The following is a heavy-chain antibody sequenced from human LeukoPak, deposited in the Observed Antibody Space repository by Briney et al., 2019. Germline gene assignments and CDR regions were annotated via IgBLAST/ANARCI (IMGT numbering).Heavy chain of an antibody. CDR1: GFTFNTYW. Sequence: GGSLRLSCAASGFTFNTYWVHWVRQAAGKGLLWVSRINPDGISTSHADFVKGRFSISRDNAENTVSLQMNSLRAEDTAVYYCVTLTMAVSEHAFDLWGQGTVVTVSP. J-gene: IGHJ3*01. CDR2: INPDGIST. CDR3: VTLTMAVSEHAFDL. D-gene: IGHD4/OR15-4a*01. V-gene: IGHV3-74*01.